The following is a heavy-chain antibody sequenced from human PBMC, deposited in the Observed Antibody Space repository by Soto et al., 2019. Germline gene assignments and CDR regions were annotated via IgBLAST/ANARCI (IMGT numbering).Heavy chain of an antibody. Sequence: GGSLRLSCAASGFTFSSYAMSWVRQAPGKGLEWVSAISGSGGSTYYADSVKGRFTISRDNSKNTLYLQMNSLRAEETAVYYCAKDISRVVPAAMVYYYYGMDVWGQGTTVTVSS. CDR3: AKDISRVVPAAMVYYYYGMDV. D-gene: IGHD2-2*01. V-gene: IGHV3-23*01. CDR1: GFTFSSYA. CDR2: ISGSGGST. J-gene: IGHJ6*02.